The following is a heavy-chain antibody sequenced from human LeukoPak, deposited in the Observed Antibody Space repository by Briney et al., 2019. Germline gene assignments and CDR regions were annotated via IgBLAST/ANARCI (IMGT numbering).Heavy chain of an antibody. J-gene: IGHJ4*02. D-gene: IGHD5-18*01. CDR2: ISGSGGST. CDR1: GFSISGYA. V-gene: IGHV3-23*01. Sequence: GGSLRLSCAASGFSISGYAMSWVRQAPGKGLEWVSGISGSGGSTDYADSVKGRFIISRDNSKNRLFLQMNSLRAEDTAVYYCAKEWMRLSLWGQGTMVTVSS. CDR3: AKEWMRLSL.